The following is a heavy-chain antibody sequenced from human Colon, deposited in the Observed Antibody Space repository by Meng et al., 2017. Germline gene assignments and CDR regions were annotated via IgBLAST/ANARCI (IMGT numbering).Heavy chain of an antibody. D-gene: IGHD6-19*01. J-gene: IGHJ4*02. CDR1: GDSVSSNSAA. Sequence: SQTLSLTFAISGDSVSSNSAAWNWLRQSPSRGLDWLGRTYYRSKWYNDYAVSVKSRITINPDTSKNQFSLQLNSVTPEDTAVYYCARVKAVAGTPFDYWGQGTLVTVSS. V-gene: IGHV6-1*01. CDR2: TYYRSKWYN. CDR3: ARVKAVAGTPFDY.